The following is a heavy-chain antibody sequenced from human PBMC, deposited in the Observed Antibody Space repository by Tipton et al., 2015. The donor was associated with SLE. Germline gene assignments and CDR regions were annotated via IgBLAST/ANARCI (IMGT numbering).Heavy chain of an antibody. CDR2: TGHSGRI. CDR3: ASGKLSYGGGDN. CDR1: GGSLSDYF. V-gene: IGHV4-34*01. Sequence: TLSLTCAVYGGSLSDYFWTWIRQPPGKGLEWIGQTGHSGRIIYNPSLRSRVTISVDTSKMQFSLRLNSVTAADTAVYYCASGKLSYGGGDNWGQGTLVTVSS. J-gene: IGHJ4*02. D-gene: IGHD4-23*01.